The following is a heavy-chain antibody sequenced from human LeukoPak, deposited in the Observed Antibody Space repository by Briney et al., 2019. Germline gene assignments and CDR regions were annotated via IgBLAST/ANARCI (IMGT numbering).Heavy chain of an antibody. CDR3: ARGRWQWLARSYYYYGMDV. CDR2: INHSGST. CDR1: GGSFIGYY. V-gene: IGHV4-34*01. J-gene: IGHJ6*02. D-gene: IGHD6-19*01. Sequence: SETLSLTCAAYGGSFIGYYWSWIRQPPGKGPEWIGEINHSGSTNYNPSRKSRVTISVDTSKNQFSLKLSSVTAADTAVYYCARGRWQWLARSYYYYGMDVWGQGTTVTVSS.